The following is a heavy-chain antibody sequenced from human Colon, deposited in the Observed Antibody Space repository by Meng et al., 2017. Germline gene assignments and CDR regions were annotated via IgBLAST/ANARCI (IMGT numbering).Heavy chain of an antibody. CDR3: ARAAMLDS. D-gene: IGHD2-2*01. V-gene: IGHV1-8*01. Sequence: QVQLVQSGAEVRKPGASVKVTCKASGYTFTSSDINWVRQATGRGLEWLGWMNPNNGNTCRAQKFQGRVSMTRDTSIGTAYMELSGLTSEDTAVYYCARAAMLDSWGQGTLVTVSS. CDR2: MNPNNGNT. CDR1: GYTFTSSD. J-gene: IGHJ5*01.